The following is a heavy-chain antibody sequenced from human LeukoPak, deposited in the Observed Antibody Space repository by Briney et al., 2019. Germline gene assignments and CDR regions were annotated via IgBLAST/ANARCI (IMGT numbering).Heavy chain of an antibody. CDR1: GFTFSTYW. V-gene: IGHV3-7*01. J-gene: IGHJ1*01. CDR3: ARDREVPTPDEYFEH. D-gene: IGHD5-24*01. CDR2: IKQDGSEK. Sequence: PGGSLRLSCAASGFTFSTYWMTWVRQAPGRGLEWVANIKQDGSEKYYVDSVKGRFTVSRDNAKNSVFLLMNSLRADDTAMYYCARDREVPTPDEYFEHWGQGTLVTVSS.